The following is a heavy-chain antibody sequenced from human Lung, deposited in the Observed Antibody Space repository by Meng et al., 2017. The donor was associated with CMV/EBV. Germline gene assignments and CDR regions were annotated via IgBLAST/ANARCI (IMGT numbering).Heavy chain of an antibody. Sequence: GEXLKISCAASEFTFSSYSMNWVRQAPGKGLEWVSSISSSGSYIYYADSVKGRFTISRDNAKNSLYLQMNSLRVEDTAVYYCATDTGSHWGQGPLVTVSS. CDR3: ATDTGSH. CDR1: EFTFSSYS. V-gene: IGHV3-21*01. D-gene: IGHD3-10*01. CDR2: ISSSGSYI. J-gene: IGHJ4*02.